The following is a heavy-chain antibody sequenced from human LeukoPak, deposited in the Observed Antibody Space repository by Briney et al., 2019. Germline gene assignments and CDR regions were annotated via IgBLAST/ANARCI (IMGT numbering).Heavy chain of an antibody. D-gene: IGHD3-9*01. CDR3: ARGNYDILTVPINGMDV. Sequence: SETLSLTCTVSGGSISSGSYYWSWIRQPAGKGLEWIGRIYTSGSTNYNPSLKSRVTISVDTSKNQFSLKLSSVTAADTAVYYCARGNYDILTVPINGMDVWGQGTTVTVSS. V-gene: IGHV4-61*02. CDR2: IYTSGST. CDR1: GGSISSGSYY. J-gene: IGHJ6*02.